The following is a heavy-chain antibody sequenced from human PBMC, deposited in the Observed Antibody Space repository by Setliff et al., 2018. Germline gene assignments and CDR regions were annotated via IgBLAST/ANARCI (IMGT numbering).Heavy chain of an antibody. CDR2: IYTSGST. V-gene: IGHV4-61*02. J-gene: IGHJ4*02. D-gene: IGHD5-18*01. CDR3: ATTRVWIPVLDS. Sequence: SETLSLTCTVSGDSISRAKYYWSWIRQPAGKGLEWIGRIYTSGSTNYNPSLKSRVTMSVDTSKNQFSLKLSSVTAADTAVYYCATTRVWIPVLDSCGQGTLVTASS. CDR1: GDSISRAKYY.